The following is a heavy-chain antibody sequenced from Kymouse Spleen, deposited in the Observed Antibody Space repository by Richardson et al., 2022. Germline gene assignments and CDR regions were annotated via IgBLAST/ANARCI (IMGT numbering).Heavy chain of an antibody. J-gene: IGHJ4*02. CDR3: ARGRITMVRGVLLDY. V-gene: IGHV4-34*01. D-gene: IGHD3-10*01. CDR1: GGSFSGYY. Sequence: QVQLQQWGAGLLKPSETLSLTCAVYGGSFSGYYWSWIRQPPGKGLEWIGEINHSGSTNYNPSLKSRVTISVDTSKNQFSLKLSSVTAADTAVYYCARGRITMVRGVLLDYWGQGTLVTVSS. CDR2: INHSGST.